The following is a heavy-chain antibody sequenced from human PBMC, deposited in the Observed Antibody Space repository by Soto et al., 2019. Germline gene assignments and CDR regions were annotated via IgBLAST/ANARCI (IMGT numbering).Heavy chain of an antibody. J-gene: IGHJ4*02. Sequence: QLQLQESGSGLVKPSQTLSLTCAVSGGSISSGGYSWSWIRQPPGKGLEWIGYIYHSGSTYYNPSLKRRATLSVDRSKTQFSLNLSSVTAADTALYHCASAPPFGRWGQGTLVTVSS. CDR3: ASAPPFGR. V-gene: IGHV4-30-2*01. CDR2: IYHSGST. CDR1: GGSISSGGYS. D-gene: IGHD3-16*01.